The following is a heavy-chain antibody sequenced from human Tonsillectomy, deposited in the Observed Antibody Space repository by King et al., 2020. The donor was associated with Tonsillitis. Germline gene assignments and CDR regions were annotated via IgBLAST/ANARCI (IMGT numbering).Heavy chain of an antibody. Sequence: LQLQESGPGLVKPSETLSLTCTVSGGSISSSSYYWGWIRQPPGKGLEWIGSIYYSGSTYYNPSLKSRVTISVDTSKNQFSLKLSSVTAADTAVYYCARHRIAAVGRWFDPWGQGTLVTVSS. CDR2: IYYSGST. D-gene: IGHD6-13*01. V-gene: IGHV4-39*01. CDR1: GGSISSSSYY. J-gene: IGHJ5*02. CDR3: ARHRIAAVGRWFDP.